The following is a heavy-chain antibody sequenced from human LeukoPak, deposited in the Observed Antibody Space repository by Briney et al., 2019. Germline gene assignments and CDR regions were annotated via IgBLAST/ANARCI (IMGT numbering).Heavy chain of an antibody. CDR1: GGSFNGYY. Sequence: SETLSLTCNVSGGSFNGYYWTWIRQSPGKGLEWIAEINHIGTTNHNPSLKSRVSVSTDTSKNQFFLKLTSVTAADTARYYCARLVVTAPQYHYYIDVWGEGTTVTVSS. V-gene: IGHV4-34*01. CDR2: INHIGTT. CDR3: ARLVVTAPQYHYYIDV. J-gene: IGHJ6*03. D-gene: IGHD2-21*02.